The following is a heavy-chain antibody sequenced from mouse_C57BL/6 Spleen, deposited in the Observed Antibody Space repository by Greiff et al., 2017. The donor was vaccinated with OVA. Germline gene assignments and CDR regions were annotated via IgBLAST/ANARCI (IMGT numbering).Heavy chain of an antibody. V-gene: IGHV5-9-1*02. J-gene: IGHJ2*01. CDR1: GFTFSSYA. CDR2: ISSGGDYI. Sequence: EVMLVESGEGLVKPGGSLKLSCAASGFTFSSYAMSWVRQTPEKRLEWVAYISSGGDYIYYADTVKGRFTLSRDNARNTLYLQMSSLKSEDTAMYYCTRGSYYYGSSYVNYFDYWGQGTTLTVSS. D-gene: IGHD1-1*01. CDR3: TRGSYYYGSSYVNYFDY.